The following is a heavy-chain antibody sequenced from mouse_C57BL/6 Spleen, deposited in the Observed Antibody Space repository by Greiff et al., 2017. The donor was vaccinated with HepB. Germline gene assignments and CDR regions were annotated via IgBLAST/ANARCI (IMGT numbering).Heavy chain of an antibody. CDR2: ISGGGGNT. D-gene: IGHD1-2*01. CDR1: GFTFSSYT. CDR3: ARNAPITTYFDY. V-gene: IGHV5-9*01. J-gene: IGHJ2*01. Sequence: EVKVVESGGGLVKPGGSLKLSCAASGFTFSSYTMSWVRQTPEKRLEWVATISGGGGNTYYPDSVKGRFTISRDNAKNTLYLQMSSLRSEDTALYYCARNAPITTYFDYWGQGTTLTVSS.